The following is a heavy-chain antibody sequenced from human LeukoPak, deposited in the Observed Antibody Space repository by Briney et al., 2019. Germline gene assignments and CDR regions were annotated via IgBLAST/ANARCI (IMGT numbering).Heavy chain of an antibody. CDR3: ASTHCGGDCSVPFDY. D-gene: IGHD2-21*02. Sequence: GGSLRLSCAASGFTVSSNYMSWVRQAPGKGLEWVLVIYSGGSTYYADSVKGRFTISRDNSKNTLYLQMNSLRAEDTAVYYCASTHCGGDCSVPFDYWGQGTLVTVSS. CDR2: IYSGGST. CDR1: GFTVSSNY. V-gene: IGHV3-53*01. J-gene: IGHJ4*02.